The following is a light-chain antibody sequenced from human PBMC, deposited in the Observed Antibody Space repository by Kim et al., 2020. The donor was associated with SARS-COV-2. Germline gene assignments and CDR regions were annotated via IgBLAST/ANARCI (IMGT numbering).Light chain of an antibody. CDR3: QTYDNSVSGWV. Sequence: QSVLTQPPSVSGAPGQSVTISCTGSRSNIGSGYDVHWYQQFPRTAPKLLIYTNNHRPSGVPDRFSGSKSDTSTSLAITGLQAGDEADYYCQTYDNSVSGWVFGGGTQLTVL. J-gene: IGLJ3*02. V-gene: IGLV1-40*01. CDR2: TNN. CDR1: RSNIGSGYD.